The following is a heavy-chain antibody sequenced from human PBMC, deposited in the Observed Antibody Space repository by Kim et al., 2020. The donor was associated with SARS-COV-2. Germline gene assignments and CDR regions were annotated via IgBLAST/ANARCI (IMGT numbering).Heavy chain of an antibody. CDR3: ARGYSSSWYWAFDI. J-gene: IGHJ3*02. CDR2: IGTAGDT. Sequence: GGSLRLSCAASGFTFSSYDMHWVLQATGKGLEWVSAIGTAGDTYYPGSVKGRFTISRENAKNSLYLQMNSLGAGDTAVYYCARGYSSSWYWAFDIWGQGTIVTVSS. D-gene: IGHD6-13*01. V-gene: IGHV3-13*01. CDR1: GFTFSSYD.